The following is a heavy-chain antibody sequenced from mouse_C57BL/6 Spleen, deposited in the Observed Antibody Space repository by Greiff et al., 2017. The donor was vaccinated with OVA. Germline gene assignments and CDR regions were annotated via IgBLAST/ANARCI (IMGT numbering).Heavy chain of an antibody. Sequence: QVQLKQSGAELVKPGASVKISCKASGYAFSSYWMNWVKQRPGKGLEWIGQIYPGDGDTNYNGKFKGKATLTADKSSSTAYMQLSSLTSEDSAVYFCARRGGSNHYFDYWGQGTTLTVSS. CDR3: ARRGGSNHYFDY. CDR1: GYAFSSYW. CDR2: IYPGDGDT. V-gene: IGHV1-80*01. D-gene: IGHD2-5*01. J-gene: IGHJ2*01.